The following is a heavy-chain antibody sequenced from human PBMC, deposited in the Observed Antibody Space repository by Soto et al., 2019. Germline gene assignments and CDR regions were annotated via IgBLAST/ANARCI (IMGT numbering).Heavy chain of an antibody. CDR3: ARHLYSSSWYYFGS. CDR2: IYYSGST. V-gene: IGHV4-39*01. CDR1: GGSISGSNYY. J-gene: IGHJ4*02. D-gene: IGHD6-13*01. Sequence: QLQLQESGPGLVKPSETLSLTCTVSGGSISGSNYYWGWIRQPPGKGLEWIGSIYYSGSTYYNPSLKSRVTISVDTSKNQFSLKLSSMTAADTAVYFCARHLYSSSWYYFGSWGQGTLVTVSS.